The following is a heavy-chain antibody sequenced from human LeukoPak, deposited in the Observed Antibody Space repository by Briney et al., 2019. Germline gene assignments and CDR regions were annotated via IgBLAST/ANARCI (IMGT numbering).Heavy chain of an antibody. CDR2: FYYSGST. CDR1: AGSISSYY. V-gene: IGHV4-59*12. J-gene: IGHJ4*02. D-gene: IGHD2-15*01. Sequence: WETLSLTCTVSAGSISSYYWSWIRQPPGKGLEWIGYFYYSGSTNYNPSLKSRVTISVDTSKNQFSLKLSSVTAADTAVYYCARYSPEASFDYWGQGTLVTVSS. CDR3: ARYSPEASFDY.